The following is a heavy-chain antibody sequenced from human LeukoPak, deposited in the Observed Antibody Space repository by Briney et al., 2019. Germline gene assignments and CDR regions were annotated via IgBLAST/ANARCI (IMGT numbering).Heavy chain of an antibody. J-gene: IGHJ6*02. CDR1: GGTFSSYA. Sequence: AASVKVSCKASGGTFSSYAISWVRQAPGQGLEWMGRIIPIFGIANYAQKFQGRVTITADKSTSTAYMELSSLRSEDTAVYYCARGMVRGEYHYYGMDVWGQGTTVTVSS. CDR2: IIPIFGIA. CDR3: ARGMVRGEYHYYGMDV. V-gene: IGHV1-69*04. D-gene: IGHD3-10*01.